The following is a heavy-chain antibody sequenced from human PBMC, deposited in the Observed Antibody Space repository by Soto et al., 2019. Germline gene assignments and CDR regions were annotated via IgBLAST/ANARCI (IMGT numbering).Heavy chain of an antibody. CDR2: VYYSGST. CDR1: GGAIGGYY. Sequence: SETLSLTCSLSGGAIGGYYWSWIRQPPGKALEWIGYVYYSGSTDYQPSLKSRVSISIDTSKNQFSLKMISVTAEDTAVYYCARHGSDRGWFFFDPWGQGALVTVSS. CDR3: ARHGSDRGWFFFDP. J-gene: IGHJ5*02. V-gene: IGHV4-59*08. D-gene: IGHD6-19*01.